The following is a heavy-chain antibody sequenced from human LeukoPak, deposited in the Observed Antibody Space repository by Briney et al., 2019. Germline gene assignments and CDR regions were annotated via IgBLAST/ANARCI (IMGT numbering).Heavy chain of an antibody. J-gene: IGHJ4*02. CDR2: INWNGGSN. CDR3: ARVPPITIFGVANYYFDY. D-gene: IGHD3-3*01. V-gene: IGHV3-20*04. CDR1: GFTFDDYG. Sequence: GGSLRLSCAASGFTFDDYGMSWVRQAPGKGLEWVSGINWNGGSNGYADSVKGRFTISRDNAKNSLYLQMNSLRAEATDLDYCARVPPITIFGVANYYFDYWGQGTLVTVSS.